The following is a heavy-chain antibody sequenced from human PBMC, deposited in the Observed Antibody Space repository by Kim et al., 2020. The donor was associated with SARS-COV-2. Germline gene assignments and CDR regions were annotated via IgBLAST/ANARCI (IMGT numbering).Heavy chain of an antibody. CDR1: GYTFTSYG. Sequence: ASVKVSCKASGYTFTSYGISWVRQAPGQGLEWMGWISAYNGNTNYAQKLQGRVTMTTDTSTSTAYMELRSLRSDDTAVYYCARDTDIAAAGYYYYGMDVWGQGTTVTVSS. CDR3: ARDTDIAAAGYYYYGMDV. J-gene: IGHJ6*02. CDR2: ISAYNGNT. D-gene: IGHD6-13*01. V-gene: IGHV1-18*01.